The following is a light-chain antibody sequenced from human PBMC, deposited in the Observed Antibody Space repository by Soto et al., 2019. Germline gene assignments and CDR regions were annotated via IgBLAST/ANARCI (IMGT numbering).Light chain of an antibody. CDR2: EVS. CDR3: YSFTTSNTYV. Sequence: QSALTQPPSVSGSPGQSVTISCSGTSSDVGSYNRVSWYWQAPGTAPKVMIYEVSNRPSGVPDRFSGSKSGNTASLTISGLQPEDEADYYCYSFTTSNTYVFGTGTKVTVL. CDR1: SSDVGSYNR. J-gene: IGLJ1*01. V-gene: IGLV2-18*02.